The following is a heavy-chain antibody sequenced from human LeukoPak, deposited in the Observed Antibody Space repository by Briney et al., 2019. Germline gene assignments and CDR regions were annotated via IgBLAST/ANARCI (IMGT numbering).Heavy chain of an antibody. CDR3: ARGRPHGNDY. CDR1: GFTFSSYW. J-gene: IGHJ4*02. V-gene: IGHV3-74*01. D-gene: IGHD4-23*01. Sequence: GGSLRLSCAASGFTFSSYWMNWVRQAPGKGLEWVSRIASDGSSTTYADSVKGRFSISRDNAKNTLYLQMNSLRVEDTAVYYCARGRPHGNDYWGQGTLVTVSS. CDR2: IASDGSST.